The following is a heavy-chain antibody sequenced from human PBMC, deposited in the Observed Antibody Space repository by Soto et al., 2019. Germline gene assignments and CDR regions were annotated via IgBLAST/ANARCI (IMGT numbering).Heavy chain of an antibody. CDR3: ARHPERIAQIGWFDP. Sequence: GGSLRLSCAASGFTLSSYSMNLVRQAPGKGLEWVSYISSSSSTIYYADSVKGRFTISRDNAKNSLYLQMNSLRAEDTAVYYCARHPERIAQIGWFDPWGQGTLVTVSS. V-gene: IGHV3-48*01. CDR2: ISSSSSTI. D-gene: IGHD6-13*01. J-gene: IGHJ5*02. CDR1: GFTLSSYS.